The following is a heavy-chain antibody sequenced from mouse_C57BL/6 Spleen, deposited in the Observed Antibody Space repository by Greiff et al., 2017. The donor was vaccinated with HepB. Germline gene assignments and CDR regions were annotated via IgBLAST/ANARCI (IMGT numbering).Heavy chain of an antibody. CDR3: AREDLFAY. CDR2: IDPSDSYT. V-gene: IGHV1-50*01. J-gene: IGHJ3*01. CDR1: GYTFTSYW. Sequence: VKLQESGAELVKPGASVKLSCKASGYTFTSYWMQWVKQRPGQGLEWIGEIDPSDSYTNYNQKFKGKATLTVDTSSSTAYMQLSSLTSEDSAVYYCAREDLFAYWGQGTLVTVSA.